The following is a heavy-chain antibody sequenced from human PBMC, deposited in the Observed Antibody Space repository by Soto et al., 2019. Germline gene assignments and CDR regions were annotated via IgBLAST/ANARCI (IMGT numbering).Heavy chain of an antibody. CDR1: GYTFTSYD. J-gene: IGHJ4*02. V-gene: IGHV1-8*01. CDR2: MNPNSGNT. Sequence: QVQLVQSGAEVKKPGASVKVSCKASGYTFTSYDINWVRQATGQGLEWMGWMNPNSGNTGYAQKFQGRVTMTRNTSIRTAYMELSSLRSEDTAVYYCASLRGYSGYLDYWGQGTLVTVSS. D-gene: IGHD5-12*01. CDR3: ASLRGYSGYLDY.